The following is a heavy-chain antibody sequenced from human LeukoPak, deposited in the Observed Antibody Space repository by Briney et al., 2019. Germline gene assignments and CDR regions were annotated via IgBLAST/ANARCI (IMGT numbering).Heavy chain of an antibody. J-gene: IGHJ4*02. CDR2: IKEDGSKR. V-gene: IGHV3-7*01. D-gene: IGHD4-23*01. Sequence: ETGGSLRLSCAASGFTFSTYWMSWIRQAPGKGLEWVANIKEDGSKRNYVDSVKGRFAISRDNAKNSLYLQMNSLRAEDTAVYYCARDSPFGGNRGQGTLVTVSS. CDR3: ARDSPFGGN. CDR1: GFTFSTYW.